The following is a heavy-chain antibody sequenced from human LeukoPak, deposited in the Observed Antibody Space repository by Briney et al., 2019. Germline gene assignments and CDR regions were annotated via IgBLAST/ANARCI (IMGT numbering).Heavy chain of an antibody. CDR1: GFTFSSYD. V-gene: IGHV3-13*01. D-gene: IGHD2-2*01. CDR3: ARGGVCSSTSCYYFDY. Sequence: GGSLRLSCAASGFTFSSYDMHWVRQATGKGLEWVSAIGTAGDTYYPGSVKGRFTISRENAKNSLYLQMNSLRAGDTAVYYCARGGVCSSTSCYYFDYWGQGTTVTVSS. CDR2: IGTAGDT. J-gene: IGHJ4*03.